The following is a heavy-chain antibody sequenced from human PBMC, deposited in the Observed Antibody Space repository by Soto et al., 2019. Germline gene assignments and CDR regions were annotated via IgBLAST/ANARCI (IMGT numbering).Heavy chain of an antibody. J-gene: IGHJ4*02. CDR2: IIPVFGTT. D-gene: IGHD3-10*01. CDR3: ARDGGFGELKY. Sequence: QVQLVQSGAELKKHGSSVKVSCKASGDTFSGYPINWVRQAPGEGLEWMGRIIPVFGTTNDAQRFEGRVTFTAGESTNTAYMELRGLLSEDTAVYYCARDGGFGELKYWGPGTLVTVSS. CDR1: GDTFSGYP. V-gene: IGHV1-69*18.